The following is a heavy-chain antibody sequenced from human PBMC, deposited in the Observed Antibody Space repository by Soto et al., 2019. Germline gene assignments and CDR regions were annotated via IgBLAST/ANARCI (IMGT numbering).Heavy chain of an antibody. CDR3: ARDVGGMDV. Sequence: VGSLRLSCAASGFTFSSYGMHWFRQAPGKGLEWVAVISYDGSNKYYADSVKGRFTISRDNSKNTLYLQMNSLRAEDTAVYYCARDVGGMDVWGQGTTVTVS. V-gene: IGHV3-30*03. D-gene: IGHD3-3*01. J-gene: IGHJ6*02. CDR1: GFTFSSYG. CDR2: ISYDGSNK.